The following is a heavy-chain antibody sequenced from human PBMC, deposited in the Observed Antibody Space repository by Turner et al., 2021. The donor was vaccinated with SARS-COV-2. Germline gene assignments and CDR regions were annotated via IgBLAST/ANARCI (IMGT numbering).Heavy chain of an antibody. Sequence: VHLVESWGGVVLPWWSLTLSCAASVLTFSIYAMPWVRQARGKGLEWVAVISYDGRNKYYADSVKGRFTIARDNSKNTRYLQMNSLRAEDTAVYYCARECDDSSGCAEYFQHWGQGTLVTVSS. D-gene: IGHD3-22*01. CDR1: VLTFSIYA. CDR3: ARECDDSSGCAEYFQH. J-gene: IGHJ1*01. V-gene: IGHV3-30*04. CDR2: ISYDGRNK.